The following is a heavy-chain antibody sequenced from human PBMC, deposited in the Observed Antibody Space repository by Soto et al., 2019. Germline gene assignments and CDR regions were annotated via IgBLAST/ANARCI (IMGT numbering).Heavy chain of an antibody. V-gene: IGHV1-18*01. CDR1: GYTFTSYG. CDR3: ARHLNNPYYYASSGSYLPGPHSDS. D-gene: IGHD3-22*01. J-gene: IGHJ4*02. Sequence: ASVKVSCKASGYTFTSYGISWVRQAPGQGLEWMGWISAYNGNTNYAQKLQGRVTMTTDTSTSTAYMELRSLRSDDTAVYYCARHLNNPYYYASSGSYLPGPHSDSWGQGILVTVSS. CDR2: ISAYNGNT.